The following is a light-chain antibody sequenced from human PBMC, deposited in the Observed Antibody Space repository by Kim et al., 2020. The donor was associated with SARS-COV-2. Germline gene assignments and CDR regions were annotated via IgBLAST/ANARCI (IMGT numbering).Light chain of an antibody. CDR3: QQYSNWPLS. V-gene: IGKV3-15*01. CDR1: PSVSSYY. Sequence: STGERAHLPCRASPSVSSYYLAWYQQKPGQAPSLLIYGASTRATGIPARFSGSGSGTEFTLTISSLQSEDFAVYYCQQYSNWPLSFGGGTKVDIK. CDR2: GAS. J-gene: IGKJ4*01.